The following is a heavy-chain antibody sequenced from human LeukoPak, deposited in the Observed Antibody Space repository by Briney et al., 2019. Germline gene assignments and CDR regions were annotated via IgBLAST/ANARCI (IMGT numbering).Heavy chain of an antibody. CDR2: IYYSGST. J-gene: IGHJ4*02. CDR3: ARDVCSSTSCRFDY. V-gene: IGHV4-59*12. D-gene: IGHD2-2*01. CDR1: GGSISSYY. Sequence: SETLSLTCTVSGGSISSYYWSWIRQPPGKGLEWIGYIYYSGSTNYNPSLKSRVTISVDTSKNQFSLKLSSVTAADTAVYYCARDVCSSTSCRFDYWGQGTLVTVSS.